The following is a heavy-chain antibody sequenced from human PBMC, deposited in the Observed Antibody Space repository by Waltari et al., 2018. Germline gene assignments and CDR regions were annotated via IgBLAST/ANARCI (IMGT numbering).Heavy chain of an antibody. CDR1: GYSFAMYW. D-gene: IGHD5-18*01. Sequence: EVQLEQSGAEVKKPGESLKISCNGSGYSFAMYWIGWVRQMPGKGLEWMEVTSPGNSNTKYSLSFQGQMTISADTSISTAYRQWSRLKASDTAIYFCARQNIHSDGYGYLDFWGQGTLVTVSS. CDR2: TSPGNSNT. CDR3: ARQNIHSDGYGYLDF. V-gene: IGHV5-51*01. J-gene: IGHJ4*02.